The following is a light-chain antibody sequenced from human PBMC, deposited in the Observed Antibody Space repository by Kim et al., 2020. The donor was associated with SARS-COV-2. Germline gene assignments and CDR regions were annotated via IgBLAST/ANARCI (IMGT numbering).Light chain of an antibody. J-gene: IGLJ2*01. V-gene: IGLV3-1*01. CDR2: QDT. Sequence: VTHGQTASITCSGDELGDKYVFWYQQTPGQSPLLVIYQDTKRPSGIPERFSASNSGNTATLTISGTQATDEADYYCQAWDSGTAVVFGGGTQLTV. CDR1: ELGDKY. CDR3: QAWDSGTAVV.